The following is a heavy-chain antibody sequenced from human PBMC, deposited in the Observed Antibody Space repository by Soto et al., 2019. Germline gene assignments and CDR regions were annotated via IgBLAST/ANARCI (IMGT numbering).Heavy chain of an antibody. J-gene: IGHJ4*02. CDR1: GFTFSDHY. D-gene: IGHD2-21*01. CDR3: TRIAYNYGPGDS. CDR2: SRNKANSFST. V-gene: IGHV3-72*01. Sequence: GGSLRLSCEVSGFTFSDHYMDWVRQAPGKGLEWVGRSRNKANSFSTAYAPSVKGRFTISRDDSKSSLYLQMNSLKTDDTAVYYCTRIAYNYGPGDSWGQATLVTVSS.